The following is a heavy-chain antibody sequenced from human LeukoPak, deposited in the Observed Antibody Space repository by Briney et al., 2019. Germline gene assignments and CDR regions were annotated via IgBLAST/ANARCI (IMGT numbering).Heavy chain of an antibody. D-gene: IGHD5-18*01. CDR2: ISYDGSNK. CDR3: ARVQGRYSYGSGFDS. Sequence: GGSLRLSCAASGFTFSSYAMHWVRQAPGKGLEWVAVISYDGSNKYYADSVKGRFTISRDNSKNTLYLQTNSLRAEDTAVYYCARVQGRYSYGSGFDSWGQGTLVTVSS. V-gene: IGHV3-30*04. CDR1: GFTFSSYA. J-gene: IGHJ4*02.